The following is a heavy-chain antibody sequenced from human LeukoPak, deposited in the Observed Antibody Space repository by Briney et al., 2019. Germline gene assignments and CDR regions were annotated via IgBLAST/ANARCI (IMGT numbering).Heavy chain of an antibody. Sequence: GGSLRLSCSASGFTFSSYGMHWVRQAPGKGLEWVAFIRYDGSNKYYADSVKGRFTISRDNSKNTLYLQMNSLRAEDTAVYYCAKGPIVVVPVPYYFDYWGQGTLVTVSS. CDR1: GFTFSSYG. CDR3: AKGPIVVVPVPYYFDY. D-gene: IGHD2-2*01. CDR2: IRYDGSNK. J-gene: IGHJ4*02. V-gene: IGHV3-30*02.